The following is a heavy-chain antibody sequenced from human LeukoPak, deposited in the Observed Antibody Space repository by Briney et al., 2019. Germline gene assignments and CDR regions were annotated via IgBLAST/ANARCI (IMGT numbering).Heavy chain of an antibody. Sequence: PGGSLRLSCAASEFSFSSYAMTWVRQAPGRGLEWVSGISGSGGSTYYADSVKGRFTISRDNSKNTLYLQMNSLRAEDTAVYYCAKDKNYDINWFDPWGQGTLVTVSS. CDR1: EFSFSSYA. D-gene: IGHD3-22*01. J-gene: IGHJ5*02. CDR2: ISGSGGST. V-gene: IGHV3-23*01. CDR3: AKDKNYDINWFDP.